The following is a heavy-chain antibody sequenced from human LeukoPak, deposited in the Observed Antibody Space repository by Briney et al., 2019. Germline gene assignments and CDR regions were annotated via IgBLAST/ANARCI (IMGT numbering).Heavy chain of an antibody. V-gene: IGHV1-8*01. Sequence: ASVKVSCKASGYTFTSYDINWVRQATGQGLEWMGWMNPNSGNTGYAQKFQGRVTMTRNTSISTAYMELSSLRSEDTAVYYCARDGVYYGSGSYYNWHDYWGQGTLVTVSS. CDR1: GYTFTSYD. D-gene: IGHD3-10*01. J-gene: IGHJ4*02. CDR3: ARDGVYYGSGSYYNWHDY. CDR2: MNPNSGNT.